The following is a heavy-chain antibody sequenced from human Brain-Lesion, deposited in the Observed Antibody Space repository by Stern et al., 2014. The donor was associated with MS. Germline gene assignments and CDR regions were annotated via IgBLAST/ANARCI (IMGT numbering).Heavy chain of an antibody. Sequence: SGPVLVKPTETITLTCSVSGFSLSNAAMGVSWIRQPPGKALECLAHIFSTGETAYSTSLKSRLTISKDTSRSQVVLTMTNMDPVDTATYYCARMREYCSGGICFAGYYDSWGQGTLVTVSS. D-gene: IGHD2-15*01. CDR2: IFSTGET. V-gene: IGHV2-26*01. J-gene: IGHJ4*02. CDR1: GFSLSNAAMG. CDR3: ARMREYCSGGICFAGYYDS.